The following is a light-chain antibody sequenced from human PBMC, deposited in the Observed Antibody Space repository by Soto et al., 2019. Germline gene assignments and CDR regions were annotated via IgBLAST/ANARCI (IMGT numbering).Light chain of an antibody. J-gene: IGKJ5*01. CDR1: QSISSW. CDR2: KAS. CDR3: QQLFDSPIT. V-gene: IGKV1-5*03. Sequence: DIQMTQSPSTLSASVGDRVTITCRASQSISSWLAWYQQKPGKAPNLLIYKASSLEGGVPSRFSATVSGTEFSLTITSLQPEDFATYYCQQLFDSPITFGQGARLEIK.